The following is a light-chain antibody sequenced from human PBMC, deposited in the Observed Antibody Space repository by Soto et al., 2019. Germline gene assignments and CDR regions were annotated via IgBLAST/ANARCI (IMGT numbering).Light chain of an antibody. Sequence: QSVLTQPPSASGTPGQTVTISCSRSSSNIGSNTVHWYQQLPGTAPKVLIHSNDERPSGVPDRFSGSKSGTSASLAISGLQSGDGGEYFCGAWDNTLHGVFGGGTKLTVL. CDR3: GAWDNTLHGV. CDR2: SND. CDR1: SSNIGSNT. J-gene: IGLJ2*01. V-gene: IGLV1-44*01.